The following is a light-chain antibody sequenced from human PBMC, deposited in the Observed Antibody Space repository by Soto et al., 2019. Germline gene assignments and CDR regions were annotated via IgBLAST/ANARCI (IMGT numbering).Light chain of an antibody. J-gene: IGLJ1*01. Sequence: QSVLTQPASVSGSPGQSITISCTGSDVGGYNYLSWYQQYPGRAPKVMIYEVSNRPPGVSNRFSGSKSGNTASLTISDLQSEDEAEYYCSIYIMSTRYVFGTGTKLTVL. V-gene: IGLV2-14*01. CDR1: SDVGGYNY. CDR3: SIYIMSTRYV. CDR2: EVS.